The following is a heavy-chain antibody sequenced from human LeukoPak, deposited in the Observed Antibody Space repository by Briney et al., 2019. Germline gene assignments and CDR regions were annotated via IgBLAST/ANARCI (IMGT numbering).Heavy chain of an antibody. CDR3: ATSSSSWYYFDY. D-gene: IGHD6-13*01. CDR2: ISGSGGST. Sequence: GASLRLSCAASGFTFSSYAMSWVRQAPGKGLEWVSAISGSGGSTYYADSVKGRFTISRDNSKNTLYLQMNSLRAEDTAVYYCATSSSSWYYFDYWGQGTLVTVSS. J-gene: IGHJ4*02. V-gene: IGHV3-23*01. CDR1: GFTFSSYA.